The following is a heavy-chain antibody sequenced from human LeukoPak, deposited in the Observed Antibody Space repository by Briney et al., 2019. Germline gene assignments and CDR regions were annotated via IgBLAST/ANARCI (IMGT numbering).Heavy chain of an antibody. CDR1: GFTFNSCA. Sequence: PGRSLRLSCAASGFTFNSCAMHWVRQAPGKGLEWVAFIWYDGSNKYYADSVKGRITVSRDNSKNTLFLQMNSLGVEDTAVYYCARDERGYYDSSGFFGAIDYWGQGTLVTVSS. J-gene: IGHJ4*02. CDR2: IWYDGSNK. D-gene: IGHD3-22*01. CDR3: ARDERGYYDSSGFFGAIDY. V-gene: IGHV3-33*01.